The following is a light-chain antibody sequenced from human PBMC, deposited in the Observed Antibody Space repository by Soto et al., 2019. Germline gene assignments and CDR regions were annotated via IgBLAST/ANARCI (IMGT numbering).Light chain of an antibody. CDR2: LNSAGSH. Sequence: QSVLTQSPSASASLGASVKLTCTLNSGHSSYAIAWHQQQPEKGPRYLMKLNSAGSHSKGDGIPDRFAGSSSGAERYLTISSLQSEDEAESYCQPGGTGIGVFGGGTHLNVL. CDR1: SGHSSYA. CDR3: QPGGTGIGV. V-gene: IGLV4-69*01. J-gene: IGLJ3*02.